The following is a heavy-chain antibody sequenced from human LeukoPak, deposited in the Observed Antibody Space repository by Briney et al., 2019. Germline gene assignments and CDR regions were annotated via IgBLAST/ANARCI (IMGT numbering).Heavy chain of an antibody. CDR3: ARSRSRDCSSTSCYSYGLDY. D-gene: IGHD2-2*01. CDR1: GGTFSSYT. CDR2: NIPILGIA. V-gene: IGHV1-69*02. Sequence: ASVKVSCKASGGTFSSYTISWVRQAPGQGLEWMGRNIPILGIANYAQKFQGRVTITADKSTSTAYMELSSLRSEDTAVYYCARSRSRDCSSTSCYSYGLDYWGQGTLVTVSS. J-gene: IGHJ4*02.